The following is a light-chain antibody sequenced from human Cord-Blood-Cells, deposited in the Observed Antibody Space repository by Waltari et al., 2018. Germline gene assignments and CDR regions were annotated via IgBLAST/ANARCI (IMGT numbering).Light chain of an antibody. CDR2: DVS. CDR3: SSYTSSSTLV. CDR1: SSDVGGYHH. V-gene: IGLV2-14*03. J-gene: IGLJ3*02. Sequence: QSALTQAASLPASPGQPITLSCTGTSSDVGGYHHVPGYQQHTGKAPKLMIYDVSNRPSGVSNRFSGSKSGNTASLTISGLQAEDEADYCCSSYTSSSTLVFGGGTKLTVL.